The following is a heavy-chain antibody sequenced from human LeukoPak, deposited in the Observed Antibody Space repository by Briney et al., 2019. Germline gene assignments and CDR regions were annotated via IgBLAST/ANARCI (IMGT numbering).Heavy chain of an antibody. CDR1: GGTFSSYA. D-gene: IGHD3-10*01. CDR2: IIPIFGTA. J-gene: IGHJ6*04. Sequence: ASVKVSCKASGGTFSSYAISCVRQAPGQGLEWMGGIIPIFGTANYAQKFQGRVTVTADKSTSTAYMELSSLRSEDTAVYYCARRYYGSGSRHYYYYYGMDVWGKGTTVTVSS. CDR3: ARRYYGSGSRHYYYYYGMDV. V-gene: IGHV1-69*06.